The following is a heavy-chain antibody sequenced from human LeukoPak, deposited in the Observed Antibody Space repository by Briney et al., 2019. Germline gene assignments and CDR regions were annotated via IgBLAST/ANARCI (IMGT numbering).Heavy chain of an antibody. J-gene: IGHJ4*02. CDR2: IGTRSNPI. D-gene: IGHD1-26*01. V-gene: IGHV3-11*01. Sequence: PGGSLRLSCAASGFTLSDFYMSWIRQAPGMGLEWISYIGTRSNPIYYADSVKGRFTISRDDAKNSLYLQMNSLRDEDTAVYFCAREARGSGRDFDYWGQGILVTVSS. CDR1: GFTLSDFY. CDR3: AREARGSGRDFDY.